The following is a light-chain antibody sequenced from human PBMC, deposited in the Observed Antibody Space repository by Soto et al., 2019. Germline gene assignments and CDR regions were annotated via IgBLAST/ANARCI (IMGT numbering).Light chain of an antibody. CDR1: QSVSSSY. Sequence: EIVLTQSPGTLSLSPGERPTLSCRASQSVSSSYLAWYQQKPGQAPRLLIYGASSRATGIPDRFSGSGSGTDFTLTISRLEPEDFAVYYCQQYGSSPPRITFGQGTRLEN. CDR3: QQYGSSPPRIT. V-gene: IGKV3-20*01. CDR2: GAS. J-gene: IGKJ5*01.